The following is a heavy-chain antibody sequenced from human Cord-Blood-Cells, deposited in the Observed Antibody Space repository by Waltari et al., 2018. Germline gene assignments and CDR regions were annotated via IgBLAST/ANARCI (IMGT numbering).Heavy chain of an antibody. J-gene: IGHJ4*02. CDR2: ISGSGGST. V-gene: IGHV3-23*01. D-gene: IGHD6-6*01. CDR3: AKDRGGSSDYFDY. CDR1: GFTFSSYA. Sequence: EVQLLESGGGLVQPGGSLRLSCAASGFTFSSYAMSWVRQAPGKGLEWVSAISGSGGSTYYADSVKGRFTISRDNSKNTLYLQMNRLGAEDTAVYYCAKDRGGSSDYFDYWGQGTLVTVSS.